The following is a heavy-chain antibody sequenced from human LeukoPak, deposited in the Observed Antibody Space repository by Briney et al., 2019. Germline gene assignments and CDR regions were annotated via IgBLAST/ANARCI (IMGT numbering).Heavy chain of an antibody. D-gene: IGHD2-2*01. Sequence: ASVKVSCKASGYTFTSYGISWVRQAPGQGLEWMGWISAYNGNTNYAQKLQGRVTMTTDTSTSTAYMELRSLRSDDTAVYYCARSPLPLYTVVVPAATEYYFDYWGQGTLVTVSS. J-gene: IGHJ4*02. CDR2: ISAYNGNT. V-gene: IGHV1-18*04. CDR3: ARSPLPLYTVVVPAATEYYFDY. CDR1: GYTFTSYG.